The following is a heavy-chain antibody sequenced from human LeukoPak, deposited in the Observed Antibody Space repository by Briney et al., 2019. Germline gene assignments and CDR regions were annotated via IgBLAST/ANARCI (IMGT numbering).Heavy chain of an antibody. CDR3: AKAHSSGWDYFDY. Sequence: GGSLRLSCAASGFNFSSYGMHWDRQAPGKGLEWVAVISYDGSNKYYADSVKGRFTISRDNSKNTLYLQMNSLRAEDTAVYYCAKAHSSGWDYFDYWGQGTLVTVSS. CDR1: GFNFSSYG. D-gene: IGHD6-19*01. J-gene: IGHJ4*02. CDR2: ISYDGSNK. V-gene: IGHV3-30*18.